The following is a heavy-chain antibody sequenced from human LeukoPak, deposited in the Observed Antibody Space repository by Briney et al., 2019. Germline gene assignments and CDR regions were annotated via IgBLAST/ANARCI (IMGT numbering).Heavy chain of an antibody. J-gene: IGHJ6*02. CDR2: IYYSGST. Sequence: SETLSLTCTVSGGSISSYYWSWIRQPPGKGLEWIGYIYYSGSTNYNPSLKSRVTISVDTSKNQFSLKLSSVTAADTAVYYCARHGDLGELSLYPNYYGMDVWGQGTTVTVSS. V-gene: IGHV4-59*08. D-gene: IGHD3-16*02. CDR1: GGSISSYY. CDR3: ARHGDLGELSLYPNYYGMDV.